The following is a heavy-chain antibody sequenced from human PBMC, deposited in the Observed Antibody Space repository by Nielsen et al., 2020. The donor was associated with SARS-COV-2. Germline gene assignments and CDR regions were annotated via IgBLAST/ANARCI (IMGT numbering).Heavy chain of an antibody. J-gene: IGHJ5*02. V-gene: IGHV3-30*04. CDR1: GFTFSSHA. D-gene: IGHD4-11*01. CDR2: ISSDGTND. CDR3: ARETLDYTSSFVDL. Sequence: GESLKISCAASGFTFSSHAMHWVRQAPGKGLEWLTIISSDGTNDHYADSVKGRFTISRDNSKNTLYLHLNSLRPEDTAVYFCARETLDYTSSFVDLWGQGTLVTVSS.